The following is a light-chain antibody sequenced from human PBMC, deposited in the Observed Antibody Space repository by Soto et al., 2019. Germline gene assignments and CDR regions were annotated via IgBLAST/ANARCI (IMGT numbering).Light chain of an antibody. CDR1: SSDVGSYNL. CDR2: EGS. CDR3: CSYAGSQV. J-gene: IGLJ2*01. Sequence: QSALTQPASVSGSPGQSITISCTRTSSDVGSYNLVSWYQQHPGKAPKLMIYEGSKRPSGVSNRFSGSKSGNTASLTISGLQAEDEADYYCCSYAGSQVFGGGTQLTVL. V-gene: IGLV2-23*01.